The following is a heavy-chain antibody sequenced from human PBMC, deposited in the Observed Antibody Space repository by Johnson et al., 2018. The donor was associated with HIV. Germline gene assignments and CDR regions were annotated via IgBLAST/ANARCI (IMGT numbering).Heavy chain of an antibody. CDR3: ATAGVVTIFGVVIPTDAFDI. V-gene: IGHV3-53*01. J-gene: IGHJ3*02. CDR2: IYSGGST. D-gene: IGHD3-3*01. CDR1: GFTVSSNY. Sequence: EVQLVESGGGLIQPGGSLRLSCAASGFTVSSNYMSWVRQAPGKGLEWVSVIYSGGSTYYADSVKGRFTISRDNSTNTLYLQMNSLRAEDTAVYYCATAGVVTIFGVVIPTDAFDIWGQGTMVIVS.